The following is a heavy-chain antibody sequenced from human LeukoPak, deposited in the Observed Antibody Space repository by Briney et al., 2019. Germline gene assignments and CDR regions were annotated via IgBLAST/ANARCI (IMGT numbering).Heavy chain of an antibody. Sequence: ASVKVSCKVSGYTLTELSMHWVRQAPGKGLEWMGGFDPEDGETIYAQKFQGRVTMTEGTSTDTAYMELSSLRSEDTAVYYCATEASTWLVRGYFDYWGQGTLVTVSS. D-gene: IGHD6-19*01. CDR1: GYTLTELS. CDR2: FDPEDGET. V-gene: IGHV1-24*01. CDR3: ATEASTWLVRGYFDY. J-gene: IGHJ4*02.